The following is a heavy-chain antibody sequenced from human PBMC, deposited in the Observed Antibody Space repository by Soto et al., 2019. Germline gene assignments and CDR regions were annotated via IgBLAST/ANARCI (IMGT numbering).Heavy chain of an antibody. CDR1: GFTFSNYG. Sequence: QVQLVESGGGVVQPGRSLRLSCAASGFTFSNYGVHWVRQAPGKGLEWVAVIWYDGSNKYYADPVKGRFTISRDNSKNTLYLQINSLSAEDTAVYYCARDDIPGRAVAIYGMDVWGQGTTVTVSS. CDR2: IWYDGSNK. V-gene: IGHV3-33*01. CDR3: ARDDIPGRAVAIYGMDV. D-gene: IGHD6-19*01. J-gene: IGHJ6*02.